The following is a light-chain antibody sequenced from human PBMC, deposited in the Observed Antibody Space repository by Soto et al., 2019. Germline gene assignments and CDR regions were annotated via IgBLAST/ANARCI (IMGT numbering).Light chain of an antibody. Sequence: DIQMTQSPSTLSASVGDRVTITCRASQSISSWLAWYQQKPGKAPKLLIYDASSLESGVPSRFSGSGSGTEFTLTISSLQPDDFATYYCQQYNSYSGWWTFGQGTKVDI. CDR3: QQYNSYSGWWT. CDR1: QSISSW. CDR2: DAS. J-gene: IGKJ1*01. V-gene: IGKV1-5*01.